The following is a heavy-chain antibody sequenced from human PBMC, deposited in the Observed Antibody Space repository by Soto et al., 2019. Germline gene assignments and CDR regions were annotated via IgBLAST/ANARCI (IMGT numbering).Heavy chain of an antibody. CDR2: ISLSGST. Sequence: QVQLQESGPGLVKPSGTLSLTCTVSGGSISSFNWWSWVRQPPGKGLEWSGEISLSGSTSYNPCLKSRVAISVDRSKNQFSLNLNSVTAADTAVYYCAKGGITWGDYWGQGTLVTVSS. J-gene: IGHJ4*02. CDR1: GGSISSFNW. V-gene: IGHV4-4*02. D-gene: IGHD3-16*01. CDR3: AKGGITWGDY.